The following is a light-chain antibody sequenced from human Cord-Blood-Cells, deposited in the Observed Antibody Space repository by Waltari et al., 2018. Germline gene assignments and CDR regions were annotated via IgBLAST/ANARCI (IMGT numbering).Light chain of an antibody. V-gene: IGLV2-23*01. CDR2: EGS. J-gene: IGLJ2*01. CDR3: CSYAGSSTLV. Sequence: QSALTQPASVPGSPGQSITIYCTGPSSDVGSYNLVSWYQRHPCKAPKLMTYEGSKRPSGVSNLFSGSKSGNTASLTISGLQAEEEADYYCCSYAGSSTLVFGGGTKLTVL. CDR1: SSDVGSYNL.